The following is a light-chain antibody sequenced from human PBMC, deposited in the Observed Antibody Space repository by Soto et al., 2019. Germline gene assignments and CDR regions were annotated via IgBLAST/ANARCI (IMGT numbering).Light chain of an antibody. CDR2: AAS. Sequence: DIQLTQSPSFLSASVGDRVTITCRASQGISSYLAWYQQKPGKAPNLLIYAASTLQSGVPSRFSGSGSGTEFTLTISSRQPEDFTTYYCQQLNSYPRTFGQGTKVEIK. J-gene: IGKJ1*01. CDR1: QGISSY. V-gene: IGKV1-9*01. CDR3: QQLNSYPRT.